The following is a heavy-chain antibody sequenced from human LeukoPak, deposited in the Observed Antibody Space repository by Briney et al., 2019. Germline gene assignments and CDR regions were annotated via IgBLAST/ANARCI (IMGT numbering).Heavy chain of an antibody. CDR2: IYYSGST. V-gene: IGHV4-31*03. J-gene: IGHJ4*02. D-gene: IGHD3-10*01. CDR3: ASNGGSGSYYLDY. Sequence: SETLSLTCTVSGGSISSGGYYWSWIRQHPGKGLEWIGYIYYSGSTYYNPSLKSRVTISVDTSKNQFSLKLSSVTAADTAVYHCASNGGSGSYYLDYWGQGTLVTVSS. CDR1: GGSISSGGYY.